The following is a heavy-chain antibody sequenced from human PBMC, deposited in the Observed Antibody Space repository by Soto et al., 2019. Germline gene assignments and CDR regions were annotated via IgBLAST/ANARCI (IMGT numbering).Heavy chain of an antibody. D-gene: IGHD3-9*01. CDR1: GFTFSSYA. J-gene: IGHJ4*02. CDR2: TSYDGSNK. V-gene: IGHV3-30-3*01. Sequence: PGGSLRLSCVASGFTFSSYALHWVRQAPGKGLEWVAVTSYDGSNKYYADSVEGRFTISRDSSKNTLYLQTSSLTTEDTAMYYCARDWETSATGLIDSWGQGTLVTVSS. CDR3: ARDWETSATGLIDS.